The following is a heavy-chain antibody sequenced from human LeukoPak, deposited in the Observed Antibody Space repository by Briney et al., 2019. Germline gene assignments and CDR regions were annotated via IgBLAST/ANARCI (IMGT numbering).Heavy chain of an antibody. CDR3: VSFYETD. D-gene: IGHD2/OR15-2a*01. CDR2: INSDGSWT. J-gene: IGHJ4*02. CDR1: GNYW. V-gene: IGHV3-74*01. Sequence: GGSLRLSCAASGNYWMHWVRQAPGKGLLWVSHINSDGSWTSYADSVKGRFTVSKDNAKNTVYLQMNNLRAEDTAVYYCVSFYETDWGRGTLVTVSS.